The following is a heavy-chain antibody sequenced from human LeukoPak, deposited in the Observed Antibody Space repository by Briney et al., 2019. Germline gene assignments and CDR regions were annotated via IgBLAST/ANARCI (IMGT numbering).Heavy chain of an antibody. CDR3: ARGFGTQGYELGYYFDY. CDR1: GGSFSGYY. V-gene: IGHV4-34*01. Sequence: PSETLSLTCAVYGGSFSGYYWSWIRQPPGKGLEWIGEINHSGSTNYNPSLKSLVTISVDTSKNQFSLKLSSVTAADTAVYYCARGFGTQGYELGYYFDYWGQGTLVTVSS. CDR2: INHSGST. J-gene: IGHJ4*02. D-gene: IGHD5-12*01.